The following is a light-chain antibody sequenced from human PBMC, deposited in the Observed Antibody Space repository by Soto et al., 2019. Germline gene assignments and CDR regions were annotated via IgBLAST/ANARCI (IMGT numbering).Light chain of an antibody. CDR2: GAS. J-gene: IGKJ1*01. Sequence: EIVLTQSPGTLSLSPGERATLSCWASQSVRSNTLAWYQQKPGQAPRLLIYGASIRVRGIPDRFSGGGSGTDFTLTSSRLEPEDFAVYYCQQYGRSQTFGQGTKVQIK. V-gene: IGKV3-20*01. CDR3: QQYGRSQT. CDR1: QSVRSNT.